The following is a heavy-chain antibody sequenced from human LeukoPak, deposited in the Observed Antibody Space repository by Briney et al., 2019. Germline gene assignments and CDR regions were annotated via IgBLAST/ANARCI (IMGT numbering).Heavy chain of an antibody. J-gene: IGHJ4*02. Sequence: GGSLRLSCAASGFIFDDYAMHWVRQAPGKGLEWVSGISWNSGSIGYADSVEGRFTISRDNAKNSLYLQMNSLRAEDTALYYCAKAPDTAMVAYYFEYWGQGVLVTVSS. CDR3: AKAPDTAMVAYYFEY. CDR1: GFIFDDYA. D-gene: IGHD5-18*01. CDR2: ISWNSGSI. V-gene: IGHV3-9*01.